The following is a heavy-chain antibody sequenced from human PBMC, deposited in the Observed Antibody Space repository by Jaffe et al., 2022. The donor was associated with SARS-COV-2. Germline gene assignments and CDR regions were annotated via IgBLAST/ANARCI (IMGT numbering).Heavy chain of an antibody. CDR3: ASRVSQMATGLGRYWYFDL. J-gene: IGHJ2*01. Sequence: QLQLQESGPGLVKPSETLSLTCTVSGGSISSSSYYWGWIRQPPGKGLEWIGSIYYSGSTYYNPSLKSRVTISVDTSKNQFSLKLSSVTAADTAVYYCASRVSQMATGLGRYWYFDLWGRGTLVTVSS. CDR2: IYYSGST. D-gene: IGHD3-16*01. V-gene: IGHV4-39*01. CDR1: GGSISSSSYY.